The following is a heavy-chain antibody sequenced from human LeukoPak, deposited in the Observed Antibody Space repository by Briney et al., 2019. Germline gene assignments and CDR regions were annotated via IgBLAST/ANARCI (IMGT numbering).Heavy chain of an antibody. V-gene: IGHV3-49*04. CDR2: IRSKTYGGTT. Sequence: GGSLRLSCAASGFTFSSYAMSWVRQAPGKGLEWVGFIRSKTYGGTTDFAASVKGRFTISRDDSKSIAYLQMNSLKTEDTAVYYCTRDQTPYYWGQGALVTVSS. CDR1: GFTFSSYA. J-gene: IGHJ4*02. CDR3: TRDQTPYY.